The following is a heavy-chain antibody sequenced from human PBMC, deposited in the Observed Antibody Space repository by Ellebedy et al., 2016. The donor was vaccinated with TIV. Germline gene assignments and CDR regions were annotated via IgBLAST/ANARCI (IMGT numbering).Heavy chain of an antibody. D-gene: IGHD3-22*01. CDR3: ARDRITMIVVVIRNPNDAFDI. CDR2: VSPYDGNT. Sequence: AASVKVSCKASGYTLMSYGICWVRQAPGQGLEWMGWVSPYDGNTNYAQKFQGRVTMTIDTSTSTGYMELRSLRSDDTAVYYCARDRITMIVVVIRNPNDAFDIWGQGTMVTVSS. V-gene: IGHV1-18*01. CDR1: GYTLMSYG. J-gene: IGHJ3*02.